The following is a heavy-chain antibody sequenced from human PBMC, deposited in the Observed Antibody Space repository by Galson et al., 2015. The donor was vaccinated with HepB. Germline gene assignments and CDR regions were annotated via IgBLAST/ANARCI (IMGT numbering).Heavy chain of an antibody. J-gene: IGHJ5*02. Sequence: QSGAEVKKPGESLRISCKGSGYSFTSYWISWVRQMPGKGLEWMGRIDPSDSYTNYSPSFQGHVTISADKSISTAYLQWSSLKASDTAMYYCARLPEPLDYYDSRQFNEATNWFDPWGQGTLVTVSS. CDR2: IDPSDSYT. V-gene: IGHV5-10-1*01. D-gene: IGHD3-22*01. CDR3: ARLPEPLDYYDSRQFNEATNWFDP. CDR1: GYSFTSYW.